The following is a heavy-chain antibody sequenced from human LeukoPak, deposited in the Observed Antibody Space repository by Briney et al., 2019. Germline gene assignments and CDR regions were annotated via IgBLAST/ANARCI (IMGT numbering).Heavy chain of an antibody. CDR1: GFTFSSYN. D-gene: IGHD3-22*01. CDR3: AKLLYYYDSSQPY. CDR2: ITSSSSYV. V-gene: IGHV3-21*01. Sequence: GGSLRLSCEASGFTFSSYNMNWVRQAPGKRLEWVSSITSSSSYVFYADSVKGRFTISRDNAKNSLYLQMNSLRAEDTAVYYCAKLLYYYDSSQPYWGQGTLVTVSS. J-gene: IGHJ4*02.